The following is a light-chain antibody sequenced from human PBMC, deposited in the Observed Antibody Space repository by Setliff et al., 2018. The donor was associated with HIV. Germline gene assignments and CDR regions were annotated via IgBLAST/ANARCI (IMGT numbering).Light chain of an antibody. CDR1: SSNIGAGYD. J-gene: IGLJ2*01. Sequence: QSALTQPASVSGSPGQSITISCTGSSSNIGAGYDVHWYQQLPGTAPKVFIYGNNNRPSGVPDRFSGSKSGTSASLAITGLQAEDEADYYCQSYDSSLSGSVFGGGTKVTVL. CDR3: QSYDSSLSGSV. CDR2: GNN. V-gene: IGLV1-40*01.